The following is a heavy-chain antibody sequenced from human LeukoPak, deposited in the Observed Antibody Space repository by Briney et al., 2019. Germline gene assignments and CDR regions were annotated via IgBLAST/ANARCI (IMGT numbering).Heavy chain of an antibody. D-gene: IGHD6-13*01. Sequence: GGSLRLSCAASVFSFSNFCMSWVRQAPGKGLEWVANIKQDGSEKYYVDSVKGRFTISRDNAKSSLYLQMNSLRAEDTAVYYCARGRKGSSWLYYYYYMDVWGKGTTVTVSS. CDR3: ARGRKGSSWLYYYYYMDV. CDR2: IKQDGSEK. CDR1: VFSFSNFC. J-gene: IGHJ6*03. V-gene: IGHV3-7*01.